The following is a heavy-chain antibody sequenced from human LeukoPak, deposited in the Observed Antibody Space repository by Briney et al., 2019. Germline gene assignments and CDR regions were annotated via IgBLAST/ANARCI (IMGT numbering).Heavy chain of an antibody. CDR1: GGAISSYY. CDR3: ARRRDGYEALDY. D-gene: IGHD5-24*01. CDR2: IYYSGST. V-gene: IGHV4-59*01. J-gene: IGHJ4*02. Sequence: PSETLSLTCTVSGGAISSYYWSWIRQPPGKGLEWIGYIYYSGSTNYNPSLKSRVTISVDTSKNQLSLKLSSVTAADTAVYYCARRRDGYEALDYWGQGTLVTVSS.